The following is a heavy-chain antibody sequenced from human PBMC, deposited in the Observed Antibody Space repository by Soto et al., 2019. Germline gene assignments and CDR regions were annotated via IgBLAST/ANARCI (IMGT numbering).Heavy chain of an antibody. D-gene: IGHD3-22*01. V-gene: IGHV4-39*01. J-gene: IGHJ6*02. CDR3: AGGDYYHSSGYYFYYYTLDV. CDR1: GGYISSSSYY. Sequence: ETLSLTCNVSGGYISSSSYYWGWIRQPPGKGLEWIGNVYYGGSTYYNPSLKSRVTISVETSKSQFSLKLSSVTAADTAVYYCAGGDYYHSSGYYFYYYTLDVWGQGTTVTVSS. CDR2: VYYGGST.